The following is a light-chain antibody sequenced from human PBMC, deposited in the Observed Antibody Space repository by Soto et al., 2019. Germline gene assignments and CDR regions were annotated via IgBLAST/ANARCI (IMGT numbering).Light chain of an antibody. CDR3: QKYNSAPQT. CDR1: QGISNF. CDR2: AAS. V-gene: IGKV1-27*01. Sequence: DIQMTQSPSSLSASVGDRVTITCRASQGISNFLAWYQQKPGEGPELLIYAASTLQSGVPSRFSGSGFGTDFTLTISSLQPEDVATYYCQKYNSAPQTFGQGTKVDMK. J-gene: IGKJ1*01.